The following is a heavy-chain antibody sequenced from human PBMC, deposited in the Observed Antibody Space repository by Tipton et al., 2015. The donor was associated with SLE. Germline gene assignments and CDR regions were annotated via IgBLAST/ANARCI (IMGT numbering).Heavy chain of an antibody. CDR2: IYYSGST. Sequence: TLSLTCTVSGGSISSGGYYWSWIRQHPGKGLEWIGYIYYSGSTYYNPSLKSRVTISVDTSKNQFSLKLSSVTAADTAVYYCARDPYYYDSTGSPYTYWGQGRLVTVSS. CDR1: GGSISSGGYY. V-gene: IGHV4-31*03. J-gene: IGHJ4*02. CDR3: ARDPYYYDSTGSPYTY. D-gene: IGHD3-22*01.